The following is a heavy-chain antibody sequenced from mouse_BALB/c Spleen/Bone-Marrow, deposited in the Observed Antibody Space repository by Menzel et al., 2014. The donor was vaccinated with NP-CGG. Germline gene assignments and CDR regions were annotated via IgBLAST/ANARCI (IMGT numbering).Heavy chain of an antibody. CDR1: GYTFSSYW. CDR3: ARASWDY. D-gene: IGHD6-1*01. Sequence: QVQLKQSGAELMKPGASVKISCKATGYTFSSYWIEWVKQRPGHGLEWIGEILPGSGSTNYNEEFKGKATFTADTSSNTAYMQLSSLTSEDSAVYYCARASWDYWGQGTSVTVSS. V-gene: IGHV1-9*01. CDR2: ILPGSGST. J-gene: IGHJ4*01.